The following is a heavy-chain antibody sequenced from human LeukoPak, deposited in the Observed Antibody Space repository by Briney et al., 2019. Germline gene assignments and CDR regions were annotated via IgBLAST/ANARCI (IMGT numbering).Heavy chain of an antibody. Sequence: GGSLRLSCAVSGFIVSSNYMTWVRQAPGKVLEWVSVIYSGGRTYYADSVKGRFTTSRDNSKNTLYLQMNSPRAEDTAVYYCARAPDGYEAFDIWGQGTMVTVSS. CDR1: GFIVSSNY. CDR3: ARAPDGYEAFDI. J-gene: IGHJ3*02. CDR2: IYSGGRT. D-gene: IGHD3-22*01. V-gene: IGHV3-66*01.